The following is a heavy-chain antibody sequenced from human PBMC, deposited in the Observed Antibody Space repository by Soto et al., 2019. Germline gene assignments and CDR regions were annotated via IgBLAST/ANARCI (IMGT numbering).Heavy chain of an antibody. CDR3: ARDSGIAAIDY. CDR2: IYYSGST. Sequence: SETLSLTCTVSGGSISSYYLSWIRQPPGKGLEWIGYIYYSGSTNYNPSLKSRVTISVDTSKNQFSLKLSSVTAADTAVYYCARDSGIAAIDYWGQGTLVTVYS. CDR1: GGSISSYY. V-gene: IGHV4-59*01. J-gene: IGHJ4*02. D-gene: IGHD6-13*01.